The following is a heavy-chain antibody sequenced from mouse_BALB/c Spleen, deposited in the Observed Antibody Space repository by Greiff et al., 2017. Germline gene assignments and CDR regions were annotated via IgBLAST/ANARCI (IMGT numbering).Heavy chain of an antibody. CDR1: GDSITSGY. Sequence: EVKLLESGPSLVKPSQTLSLTCSVTGDSITSGYWNWIRKFPGNKLEYMGYISYSGSTYYNPSLKSRISITRDTSKNQYYLQLNSVTTEDTATYYCARNYDYLRDYAMDYWGQGTSVTVSS. CDR3: ARNYDYLRDYAMDY. V-gene: IGHV3-8*02. J-gene: IGHJ4*01. D-gene: IGHD2-4*01. CDR2: ISYSGST.